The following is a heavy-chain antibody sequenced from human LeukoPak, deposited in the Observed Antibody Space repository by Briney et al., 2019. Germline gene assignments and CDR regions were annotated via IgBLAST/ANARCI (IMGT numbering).Heavy chain of an antibody. J-gene: IGHJ5*02. CDR3: ARGADGVSSNSRGWFDP. CDR1: GFTFSSYW. Sequence: GGSLRLSCATSGFTFSSYWMHWVRQAPGKGLVWVSRINSDGSSTSYADSVKGRFTISRDNAKNTLYLQMNTLRAEDTAVYSCARGADGVSSNSRGWFDPWGQGTLVTVSS. CDR2: INSDGSST. V-gene: IGHV3-74*01. D-gene: IGHD2-15*01.